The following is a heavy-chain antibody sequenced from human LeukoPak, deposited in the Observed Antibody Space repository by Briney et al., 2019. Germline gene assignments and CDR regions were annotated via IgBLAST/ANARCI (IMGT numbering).Heavy chain of an antibody. CDR1: GGSISSSSYY. V-gene: IGHV4-61*05. D-gene: IGHD4-23*01. Sequence: SETLSLTCTVSGGSISSSSYYWGWIRQPPGKGLEWIGYIYYSGSTNYNPSLKSRVTISVDTSKNQFSLKLSSVTAADTAVYYCASSSRDYGGNKWGFDYWGQGTLVTVSS. CDR3: ASSSRDYGGNKWGFDY. CDR2: IYYSGST. J-gene: IGHJ4*02.